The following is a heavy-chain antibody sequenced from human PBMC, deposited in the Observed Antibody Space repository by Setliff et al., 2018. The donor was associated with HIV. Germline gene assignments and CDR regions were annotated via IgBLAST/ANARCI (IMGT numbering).Heavy chain of an antibody. CDR3: ARQSGYTRGWDIFGVVAGSFDI. CDR1: GGSISSRSYY. CDR2: ISYSGNT. V-gene: IGHV4-39*01. D-gene: IGHD3-3*01. J-gene: IGHJ3*02. Sequence: LSLTCSVSGGSISSRSYYWGWIRQPPGKGLEWIGTISYSGNTYYRPSLKSRVTISVDTSKNQFSLRLNSVTAADTAVYYCARQSGYTRGWDIFGVVAGSFDIWGLGTMVTVSS.